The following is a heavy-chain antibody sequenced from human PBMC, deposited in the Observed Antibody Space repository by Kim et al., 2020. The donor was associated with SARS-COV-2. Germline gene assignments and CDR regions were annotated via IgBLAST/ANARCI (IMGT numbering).Heavy chain of an antibody. CDR1: GYTFTSYG. CDR3: ARDHGYVEMATISGY. Sequence: ASVKVSCKASGYTFTSYGISWVRQAPGQGLEWMGWISAYNGNTNYAQKLQGRVTMTTDTSTSTAYMELRSLRSDDTAVYYCARDHGYVEMATISGYWGQGTLVTVSS. D-gene: IGHD5-12*01. V-gene: IGHV1-18*01. J-gene: IGHJ4*02. CDR2: ISAYNGNT.